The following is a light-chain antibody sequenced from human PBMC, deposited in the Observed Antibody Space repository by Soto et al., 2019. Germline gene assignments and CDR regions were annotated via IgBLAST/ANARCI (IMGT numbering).Light chain of an antibody. J-gene: IGKJ1*01. CDR1: QSVRSSY. CDR2: GAS. V-gene: IGKV3-20*01. CDR3: QQYVSSPT. Sequence: EIVLTQSPGTLSLSPGERATLSCRASQSVRSSYLAWYQQKPGQAPRLLIYGASSRATGIPDRFSGSGSGTDFTLTISRLEPEDFAVYYCQQYVSSPTFGQGTKVEIK.